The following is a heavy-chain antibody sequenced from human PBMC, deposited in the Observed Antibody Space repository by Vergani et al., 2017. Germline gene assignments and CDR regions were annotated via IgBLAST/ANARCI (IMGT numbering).Heavy chain of an antibody. D-gene: IGHD5-24*01. CDR3: GRGSDNYN. Sequence: VELLQFEGAGVPPGGFLRPSRVAFGFTLSSHAMSWVRQGHGQGLEWVSSIKNTGDSTHYADSVKGRFTISRDNSKNTLYLQMNSLRVEDTAVYYCGRGSDNYNWGQGSLVTVSS. CDR2: IKNTGDST. J-gene: IGHJ4*02. V-gene: IGHV3-23*01. CDR1: GFTLSSHA.